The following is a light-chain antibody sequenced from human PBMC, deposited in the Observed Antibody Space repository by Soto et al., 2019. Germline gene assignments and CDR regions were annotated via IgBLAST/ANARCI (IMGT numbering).Light chain of an antibody. CDR1: SSNVGSYP. J-gene: IGLJ2*01. V-gene: IGLV1-44*01. CDR2: QNN. Sequence: QSVLTQPPSASGTPGQRVTISCSGDSSNVGSYPVNWYQQIPGRAPKLLISQNNRCPSGVPDRFSDSKSGTAASLAISGLQSEDEADYYCSVWDDSLKVVLFGGGTKVTVL. CDR3: SVWDDSLKVVL.